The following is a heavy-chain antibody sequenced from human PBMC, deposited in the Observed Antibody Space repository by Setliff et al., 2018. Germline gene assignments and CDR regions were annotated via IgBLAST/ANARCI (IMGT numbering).Heavy chain of an antibody. V-gene: IGHV4-39*07. CDR2: IIHSGST. J-gene: IGHJ4*02. Sequence: PSETLSLTCTVSGGSISSSSYYWSWIRQPPGKRLEWIGEIIHSGSTNYNPSLKSRVTISMDTSKNQFSLKVSSVTAADTAVCYCARSFSRREKFLLDYWGQGALVTVSS. CDR3: ARSFSRREKFLLDY. CDR1: GGSISSSSYY.